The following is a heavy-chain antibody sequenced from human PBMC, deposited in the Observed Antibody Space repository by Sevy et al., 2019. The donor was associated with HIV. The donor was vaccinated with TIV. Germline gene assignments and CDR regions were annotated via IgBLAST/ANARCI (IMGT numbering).Heavy chain of an antibody. J-gene: IGHJ4*02. CDR3: AKDRRGYSYGVAFEY. D-gene: IGHD5-18*01. CDR1: GFTFDDYA. CDR2: ISWNSGSI. Sequence: GGSLRLSCAASGFTFDDYAMHWVRQAPGKGLEWVSGISWNSGSIGYADSVKGRFTISRDNAKNSLYLQMNSLRAEDTALYYCAKDRRGYSYGVAFEYCGQGTLVTISS. V-gene: IGHV3-9*01.